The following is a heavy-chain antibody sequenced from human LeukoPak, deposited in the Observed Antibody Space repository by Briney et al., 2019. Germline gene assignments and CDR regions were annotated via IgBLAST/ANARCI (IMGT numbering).Heavy chain of an antibody. V-gene: IGHV3-33*01. Sequence: GGPLRLSCAASGFTFSSYVMHWVRQAPGKGLEWVAVIWSDGSNKYYADSVKGRFTISRDNSKNTLYLQMNSLRAEDTAVYYCARVGVVVPAAPKDAFDIWGQGTMVPVSS. J-gene: IGHJ3*02. CDR3: ARVGVVVPAAPKDAFDI. CDR2: IWSDGSNK. D-gene: IGHD2-2*01. CDR1: GFTFSSYV.